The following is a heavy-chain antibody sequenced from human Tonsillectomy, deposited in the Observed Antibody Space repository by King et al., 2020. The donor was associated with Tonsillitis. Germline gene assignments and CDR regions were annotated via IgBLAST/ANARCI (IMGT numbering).Heavy chain of an antibody. D-gene: IGHD3-3*01. CDR1: GFTFSSYN. Sequence: VQLVESGGGLVKPGGSLRLSCAASGFTFSSYNMNWVRQAPGKGLEWVSSISSSSTYIYYPDSVRDRFTISRDSAKNSLYLQMNSLRAEDTAVYYCASDSFDYFYGMDVWGQGTTVTVSS. CDR3: ASDSFDYFYGMDV. CDR2: ISSSSTYI. V-gene: IGHV3-21*01. J-gene: IGHJ6*02.